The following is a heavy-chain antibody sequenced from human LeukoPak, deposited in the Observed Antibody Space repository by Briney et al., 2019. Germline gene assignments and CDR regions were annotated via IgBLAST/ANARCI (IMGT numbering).Heavy chain of an antibody. CDR3: AIAVGCELGY. D-gene: IGHD6-19*01. CDR1: GFSFSSYW. J-gene: IGHJ4*02. V-gene: IGHV3-7*01. CDR2: INQDGSEE. Sequence: GGSLRLACAASGFSFSSYWMSWVRQAPGKGPEWLANINQDGSEENYVDSAKGRFTISRDGAKNSLYLQMNSLRAEDTAVYYCAIAVGCELGYWGQGTLVTVSS.